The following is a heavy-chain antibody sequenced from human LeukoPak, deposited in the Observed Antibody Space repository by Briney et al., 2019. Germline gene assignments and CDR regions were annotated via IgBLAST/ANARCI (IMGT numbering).Heavy chain of an antibody. D-gene: IGHD6-13*01. J-gene: IGHJ4*02. V-gene: IGHV3-23*01. CDR1: RFAFSSYP. Sequence: GGSLRLSCAASRFAFSSYPMSWVRQAPGKGLEWVSSITGSGGSTFYADSVKGRFTISRDNSKNTVYLQMNSLRAEDTAVYYCAKVGEAGTKTYDYWGQGTLVTVSS. CDR2: ITGSGGST. CDR3: AKVGEAGTKTYDY.